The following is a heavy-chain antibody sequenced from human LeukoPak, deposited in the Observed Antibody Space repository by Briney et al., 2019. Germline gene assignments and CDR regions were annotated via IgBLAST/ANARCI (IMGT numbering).Heavy chain of an antibody. D-gene: IGHD3-9*01. CDR3: ARAGVVRDLAWLINYNMDV. Sequence: GGSLRLSCAASGFTFSSHAMQWLRQAPGKGLEYVSAISGNGGSTYYANSVKGRFTISRDNSKNTLNLQMGSLRAEDMAEYYCARAGVVRDLAWLINYNMDVGGKGTTVTVSS. CDR2: ISGNGGST. J-gene: IGHJ6*03. CDR1: GFTFSSHA. V-gene: IGHV3-64*01.